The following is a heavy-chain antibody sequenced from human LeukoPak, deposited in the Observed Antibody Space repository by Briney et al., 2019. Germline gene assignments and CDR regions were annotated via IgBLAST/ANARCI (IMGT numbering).Heavy chain of an antibody. Sequence: PSETLSLTCTVSGGSISSSSYYWGWIRQPPGKGLEWIGSICYSGSTYYNPSLKSRVTISVDTSKNQFSLKLSSVTAADTAVYYCARLGRGTQILTKIVVVPAAPDYWGQGTLVTVSS. CDR2: ICYSGST. D-gene: IGHD2-2*01. CDR1: GGSISSSSYY. J-gene: IGHJ4*02. V-gene: IGHV4-39*01. CDR3: ARLGRGTQILTKIVVVPAAPDY.